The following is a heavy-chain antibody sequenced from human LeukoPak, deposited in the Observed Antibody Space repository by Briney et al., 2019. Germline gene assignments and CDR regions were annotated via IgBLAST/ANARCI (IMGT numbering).Heavy chain of an antibody. CDR1: GFTFSSYS. Sequence: PGGSLRLSCAASGFTFSSYSMNWVRQAPGKGLEWVSYISSSSSYIYYADSVKGRFTISRDNAKNSLYLQMNSLRAEDTAVYYCATLQQPDDYWGQGTLVTVSS. D-gene: IGHD6-13*01. V-gene: IGHV3-21*05. J-gene: IGHJ4*02. CDR3: ATLQQPDDY. CDR2: ISSSSSYI.